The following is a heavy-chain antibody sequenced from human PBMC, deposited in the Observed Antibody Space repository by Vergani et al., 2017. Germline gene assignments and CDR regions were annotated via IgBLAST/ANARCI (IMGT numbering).Heavy chain of an antibody. CDR1: GGSISSSGYY. CDR2: IYYSGST. D-gene: IGHD2-21*02. V-gene: IGHV4-31*03. J-gene: IGHJ4*02. Sequence: QLQLQESGPGLVKPSETLSLTCTVSGGSISSSGYYWSWIRQHPGKGLEWIGYIYYSGSTYYNPSLKSRVTISVDTSKNQFSLKLSSVTAADTAVYYCARVVVVTAKIDYWGQGTLVTVSS. CDR3: ARVVVVTAKIDY.